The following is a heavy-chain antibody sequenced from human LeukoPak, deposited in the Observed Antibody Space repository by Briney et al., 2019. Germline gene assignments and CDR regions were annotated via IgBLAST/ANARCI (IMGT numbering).Heavy chain of an antibody. CDR2: GYYSGNT. CDR3: ARHPSDYTSGWHFDY. D-gene: IGHD6-19*01. J-gene: IGHJ4*02. V-gene: IGHV4-39*01. Sequence: SETLSLTCTVSGGSISSSDYYWDWIRQPPGKGVEWIGSGYYSGNTYYSPSLKSRVTISVDTSKNQFSLKLSSVTAADTALYYCARHPSDYTSGWHFDYWGQGTLVTVSS. CDR1: GGSISSSDYY.